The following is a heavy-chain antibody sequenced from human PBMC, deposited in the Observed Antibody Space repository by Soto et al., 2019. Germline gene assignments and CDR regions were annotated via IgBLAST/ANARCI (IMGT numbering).Heavy chain of an antibody. CDR3: ARHRRFRYCSGGSCYCARPDAFDI. Sequence: SETLSLTCTVSGGSISSYYWSWIRQPPGKGLEWIGYIYYSGSTRYNPSLKSRVTMSVDTSKNQFSLNLSSVTAADTAVYYCARHRRFRYCSGGSCYCARPDAFDIWGQGTMVTGSS. CDR2: IYYSGST. J-gene: IGHJ3*02. V-gene: IGHV4-59*01. CDR1: GGSISSYY. D-gene: IGHD2-15*01.